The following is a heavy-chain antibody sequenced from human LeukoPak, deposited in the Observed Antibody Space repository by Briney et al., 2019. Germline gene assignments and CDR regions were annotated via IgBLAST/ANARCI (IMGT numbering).Heavy chain of an antibody. CDR1: GSIFDSYA. J-gene: IGHJ4*02. Sequence: PGAALHLSCEGSGSIFDSYAMRGGRPARGKGQEWGSSINGGGDITYDAASEKGRFTVSRDTSKNTLFLQMNSLRAEDTAVFYCAKRYGASTGWFFDFWGQGSLVTVSS. CDR2: INGGGDIT. D-gene: IGHD6-13*01. CDR3: AKRYGASTGWFFDF. V-gene: IGHV3-23*01.